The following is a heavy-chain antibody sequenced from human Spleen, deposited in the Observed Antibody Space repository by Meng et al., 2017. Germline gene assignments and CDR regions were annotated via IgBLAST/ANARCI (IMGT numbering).Heavy chain of an antibody. CDR3: ARREYGGAFDI. J-gene: IGHJ3*02. CDR1: GFTFSSYA. D-gene: IGHD2-2*01. CDR2: ISISGETR. Sequence: GGSLRLSCAASGFTFSSYAMSWVRQAPGKGLEWVSSISISGETRRYADSVKGRFTISRDNAKNSLYLQMNSLRAEDTAVYYCARREYGGAFDIWGQGTMVTVSS. V-gene: IGHV3-21*01.